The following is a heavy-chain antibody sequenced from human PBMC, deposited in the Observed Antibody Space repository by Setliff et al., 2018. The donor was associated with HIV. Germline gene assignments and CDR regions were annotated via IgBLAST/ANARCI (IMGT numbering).Heavy chain of an antibody. CDR1: GASISSYY. J-gene: IGHJ6*03. V-gene: IGHV4-59*08. CDR3: ARLRRGGYYIRGYYYYMDV. D-gene: IGHD3-3*01. Sequence: PSETLSLTCTISGASISSYYWSWIRQPPGKGLEWIGYISYSGTTDYNPSLKSRVTISVDTSRNQFSLKLTSVSAADTAVYYCARLRRGGYYIRGYYYYMDVWGKGTTVTVSS. CDR2: ISYSGTT.